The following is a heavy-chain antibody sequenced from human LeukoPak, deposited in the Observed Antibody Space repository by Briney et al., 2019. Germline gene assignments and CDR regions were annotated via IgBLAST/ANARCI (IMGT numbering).Heavy chain of an antibody. J-gene: IGHJ4*02. CDR2: INPNSGGT. CDR1: GYTFTGYY. CDR3: ARELSRWELPDY. V-gene: IGHV1-2*02. Sequence: ASVKVSCKASGYTFTGYYMHWVRQAPGQGLEWMGWINPNSGGTNYAQDFQGRVTMTRDTCISTAYMELSRLRSDDTAVYYCARELSRWELPDYWGQGTLVTVSS. D-gene: IGHD1-26*01.